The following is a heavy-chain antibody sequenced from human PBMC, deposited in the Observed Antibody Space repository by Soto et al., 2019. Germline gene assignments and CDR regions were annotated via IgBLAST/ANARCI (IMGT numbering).Heavy chain of an antibody. V-gene: IGHV1-8*01. CDR1: GYTFTSYD. CDR3: ARGGRIAVAALGWCDP. Sequence: QVQLVQSGAEVKKPGASVKVSCKASGYTFTSYDINWVRQATGQGLEWMGWMNPNSGNTGYAQKFQGRVTMTRNTSISTAYMERSSRRSEDTAVYYGARGGRIAVAALGWCDPWGQGTLVTVSS. CDR2: MNPNSGNT. D-gene: IGHD6-19*01. J-gene: IGHJ5*02.